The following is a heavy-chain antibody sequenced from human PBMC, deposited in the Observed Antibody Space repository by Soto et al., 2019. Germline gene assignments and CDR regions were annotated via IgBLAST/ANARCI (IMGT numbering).Heavy chain of an antibody. CDR2: ISYDGSNK. CDR1: GFTFSSYA. Sequence: GGSLRLSCAASGFTFSSYAMHWVRQAPGKGLEWVAVISYDGSNKYYADSVKGRFTISRDNSKNTLYLQMNSLRAEDTAVDYCARATGANDAFDIWGQGTMVTVSS. J-gene: IGHJ3*02. V-gene: IGHV3-30*04. D-gene: IGHD7-27*01. CDR3: ARATGANDAFDI.